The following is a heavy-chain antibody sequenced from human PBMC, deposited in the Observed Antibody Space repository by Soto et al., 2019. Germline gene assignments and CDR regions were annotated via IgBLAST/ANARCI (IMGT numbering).Heavy chain of an antibody. Sequence: WGSLEISCGFSGFTFSSYAMPWIRQAPGKGLEWVAVISYDGSNKYYADSVKGRFTISRDNSKNTLYLQMNSLRAEDTAVYYCARVGGRGYSHDPPDYWGQGTMVTVSS. CDR3: ARVGGRGYSHDPPDY. V-gene: IGHV3-30-3*01. CDR2: ISYDGSNK. D-gene: IGHD5-18*01. J-gene: IGHJ4*02. CDR1: GFTFSSYA.